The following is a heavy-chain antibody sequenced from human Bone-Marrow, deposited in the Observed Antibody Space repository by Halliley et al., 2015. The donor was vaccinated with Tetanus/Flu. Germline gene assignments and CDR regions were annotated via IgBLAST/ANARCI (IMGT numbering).Heavy chain of an antibody. CDR3: ARRIAEANTGHYFDY. CDR1: GYTFTSYW. V-gene: IGHV5-51*03. CDR2: IYPGGSNT. J-gene: IGHJ4*02. Sequence: QLVQSGAEVKKPGESLKISCKGSGYTFTSYWIVWVRQMPGRGLEWMGIIYPGGSNTRYSPSFQGHVTISADRSITTAYLQWSSLQAADTAVYYCARRIAEANTGHYFDYWGQGTLVTVSS. D-gene: IGHD6-25*01.